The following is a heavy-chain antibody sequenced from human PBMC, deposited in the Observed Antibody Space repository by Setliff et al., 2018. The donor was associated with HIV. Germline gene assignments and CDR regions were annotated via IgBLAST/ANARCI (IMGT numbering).Heavy chain of an antibody. J-gene: IGHJ3*02. CDR1: GVSINTYY. V-gene: IGHV4-59*01. CDR2: FHYTGGT. Sequence: PSETLSLTCSVSGVSINTYYWNWVRQSGTGLEWIGYFHYTGGTSYNPTLPRRVTISAVTSKNQFSLNLTSVTAADTAVYYCARKNYGGAFDIWGLGTMVTVSS. CDR3: ARKNYGGAFDI. D-gene: IGHD3-16*01.